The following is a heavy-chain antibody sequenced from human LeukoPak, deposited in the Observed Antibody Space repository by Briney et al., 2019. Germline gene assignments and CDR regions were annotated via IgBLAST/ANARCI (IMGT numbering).Heavy chain of an antibody. Sequence: GESLKISCKGSGYSFTSYWIGWVRQMPGNGLEWMGIIYPGDSDTRYSPSFQGQVTISADKSISTAYLQWSSLKASDTAMYYCARGVSMRTIFGVVSMAPNFDYWGQGTLVTVSS. CDR1: GYSFTSYW. D-gene: IGHD3-3*01. V-gene: IGHV5-51*01. J-gene: IGHJ4*02. CDR3: ARGVSMRTIFGVVSMAPNFDY. CDR2: IYPGDSDT.